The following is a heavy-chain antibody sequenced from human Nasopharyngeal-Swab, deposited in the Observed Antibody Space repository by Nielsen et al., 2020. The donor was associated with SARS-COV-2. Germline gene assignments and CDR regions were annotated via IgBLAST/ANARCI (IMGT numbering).Heavy chain of an antibody. D-gene: IGHD3-3*01. CDR3: ASGRLRFLEWPAEGEFYYYYGMDV. V-gene: IGHV4-39*01. Sequence: RQAPGKGLEWIGSIYYSGSTYYNPSLKSRVPISVDTSKNQFSLKLSSVTAADTAVYYCASGRLRFLEWPAEGEFYYYYGMDVWGQGTTVTVSS. CDR2: IYYSGST. J-gene: IGHJ6*02.